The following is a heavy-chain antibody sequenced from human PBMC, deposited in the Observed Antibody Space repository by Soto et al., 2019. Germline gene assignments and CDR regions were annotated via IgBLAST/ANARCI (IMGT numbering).Heavy chain of an antibody. J-gene: IGHJ4*02. CDR1: GFTFSSYA. CDR3: AREGGAY. V-gene: IGHV3-30-3*01. D-gene: IGHD3-16*01. Sequence: QVQLVESGGGVVQPGRSLRLSCAASGFTFSSYAMHWVRRAPGKGLEWMAVMSYDGSNKYYADSVKGRFTISRDNSKNTMYLQMNSLRPEDTALYYCAREGGAYWGQGTLVIVSS. CDR2: MSYDGSNK.